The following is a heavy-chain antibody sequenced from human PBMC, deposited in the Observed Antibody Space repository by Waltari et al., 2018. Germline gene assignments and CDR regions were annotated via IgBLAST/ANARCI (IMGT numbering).Heavy chain of an antibody. J-gene: IGHJ2*01. V-gene: IGHV3-23*01. Sequence: EVQLLESGGGLVQPGGSRRLSCEASGFTFSNYAMTWVRQAPGKGLEWIHAIGATGVTTGTYYPASGKGRFVISRDNSKNTLFLHLNAVTVGDTAIFYCAKNATLGRARYFDLWGRGTLVTVSP. D-gene: IGHD2-2*01. CDR3: AKNATLGRARYFDL. CDR1: GFTFSNYA. CDR2: IGATGVTTGT.